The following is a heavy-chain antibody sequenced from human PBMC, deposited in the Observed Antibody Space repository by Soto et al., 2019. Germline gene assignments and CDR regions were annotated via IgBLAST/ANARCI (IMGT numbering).Heavy chain of an antibody. CDR3: ARGYYYPHGFSTLAY. Sequence: GASVKFSCKASGGTFSSDAISWVREAPGQGLEWMGGIIPIFGTANYAQKFQGRVTITADKSTSTAYMELSSLRSEDTAVYYCARGYYYPHGFSTLAYWGQGTLVTVSS. V-gene: IGHV1-69*06. CDR1: GGTFSSDA. J-gene: IGHJ4*02. CDR2: IIPIFGTA. D-gene: IGHD3-22*01.